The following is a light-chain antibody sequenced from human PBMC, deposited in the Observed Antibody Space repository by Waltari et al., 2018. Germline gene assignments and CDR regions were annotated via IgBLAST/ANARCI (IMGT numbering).Light chain of an antibody. Sequence: EIVMTQSPATLSVSPGERATLSCRASQSISRNLAWYQQKPGQAPRLLIYEASTRATAIPARFSGSGSGTDFTLTISSLQPDDFATYYCQQYNSYSWTFGQGTKVEIK. CDR2: EAS. CDR1: QSISRN. CDR3: QQYNSYSWT. J-gene: IGKJ1*01. V-gene: IGKV3-15*01.